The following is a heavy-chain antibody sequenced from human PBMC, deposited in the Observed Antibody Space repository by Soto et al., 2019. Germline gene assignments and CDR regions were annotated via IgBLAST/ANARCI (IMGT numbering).Heavy chain of an antibody. Sequence: ASVKVSCKASGYTITIYNINWVRQAPGQGLEWMGWMNPNTGETGSTEKFEGRVSMTRDISEATAYMELSSLTSDDTGVYYCARQGSQYGSGNYLHWGQGTLVTVS. D-gene: IGHD3-10*01. CDR2: MNPNTGET. CDR3: ARQGSQYGSGNYLH. J-gene: IGHJ4*02. V-gene: IGHV1-8*01. CDR1: GYTITIYN.